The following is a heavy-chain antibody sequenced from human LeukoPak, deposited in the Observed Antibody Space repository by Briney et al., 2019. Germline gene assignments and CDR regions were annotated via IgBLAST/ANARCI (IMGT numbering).Heavy chain of an antibody. CDR1: GFTLSSYA. Sequence: GGSLRLSCAASGFTLSSYAMHWVRQAPGKGLEWVAVISYDGSNKYYADSAKGRFTISRDNSKNTLYLQMNSLRAEDTAVYYCARDSRCSSTSCPPGNYWGQGTLVTVSS. J-gene: IGHJ4*02. V-gene: IGHV3-30-3*01. D-gene: IGHD2-2*01. CDR3: ARDSRCSSTSCPPGNY. CDR2: ISYDGSNK.